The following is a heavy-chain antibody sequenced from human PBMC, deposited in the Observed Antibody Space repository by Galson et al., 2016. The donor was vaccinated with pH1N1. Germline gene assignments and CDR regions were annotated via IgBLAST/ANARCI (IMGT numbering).Heavy chain of an antibody. V-gene: IGHV4-34*01. Sequence: SETLSLTCTVYGGSFSDYFWRWVRQPPGKGLEWIGEINQSGSTHYNPTLKSRVPISEATPRNHLSLKLSSVNAADTAVYYCVRRTGYCTGRGCYAYHFDRWGHGTLVTVSS. D-gene: IGHD2-8*02. CDR1: GGSFSDYF. CDR2: INQSGST. J-gene: IGHJ4*01. CDR3: VRRTGYCTGRGCYAYHFDR.